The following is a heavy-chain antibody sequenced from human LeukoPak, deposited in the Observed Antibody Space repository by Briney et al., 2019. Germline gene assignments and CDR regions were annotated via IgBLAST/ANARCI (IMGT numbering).Heavy chain of an antibody. CDR2: ISGYNGDT. V-gene: IGHV1-18*03. CDR1: GFTFTSFG. D-gene: IGHD5-12*01. Sequence: ASVKVSCKASGFTFTSFGFSWVRQAPGQGLEWVGWISGYNGDTSHDQKFQGRVTISTDTSTNTAYMELRSLTSDDMAVYYCARRSGYDRRAGTLDVWGQGTMVTVSS. CDR3: ARRSGYDRRAGTLDV. J-gene: IGHJ3*01.